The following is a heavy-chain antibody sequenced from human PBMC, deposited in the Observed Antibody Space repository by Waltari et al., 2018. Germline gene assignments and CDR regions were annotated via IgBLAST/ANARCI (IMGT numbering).Heavy chain of an antibody. CDR2: IIPIFGTA. Sequence: QVQLVQSGAEVKKPGSSVKVSCKASGGTFSSYAISWVRQAPGQGLEWMGGIIPIFGTANDAQKFQGRVTITTDESTSTADMELSSLRSEDTAVYYCARSEMATFLGMDVWGQGTTVTVSS. V-gene: IGHV1-69*05. CDR3: ARSEMATFLGMDV. CDR1: GGTFSSYA. D-gene: IGHD5-12*01. J-gene: IGHJ6*02.